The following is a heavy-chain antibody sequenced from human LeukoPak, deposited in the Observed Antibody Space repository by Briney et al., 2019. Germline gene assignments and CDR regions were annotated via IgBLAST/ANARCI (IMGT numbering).Heavy chain of an antibody. CDR1: GYTFTSYY. Sequence: ASVKVSCKASGYTFTSYYMHWVRQAPGQGLEWMGIINPSGGSTSYAQKFQGRVTMTRDMSTSTVHMELSSLRSEDTAVYYCAKDGIAARPHNYYYYYMDVWGKGTTVTVSS. D-gene: IGHD6-6*01. CDR2: INPSGGST. CDR3: AKDGIAARPHNYYYYYMDV. V-gene: IGHV1-46*01. J-gene: IGHJ6*03.